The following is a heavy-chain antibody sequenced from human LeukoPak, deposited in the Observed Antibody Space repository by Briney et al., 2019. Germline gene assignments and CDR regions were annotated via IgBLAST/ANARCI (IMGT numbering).Heavy chain of an antibody. Sequence: PGRSLRLSCAASGFTFSSYGMHWVRQAPGKGLEWVAVIWYDGSNKYYADSVKGRFTISRDNSKNTLYLQMNSLRAEDTAVYYCARDGLYSSSRGGWFDPWGQGTLVTVSS. D-gene: IGHD6-13*01. J-gene: IGHJ5*02. CDR1: GFTFSSYG. V-gene: IGHV3-33*01. CDR3: ARDGLYSSSRGGWFDP. CDR2: IWYDGSNK.